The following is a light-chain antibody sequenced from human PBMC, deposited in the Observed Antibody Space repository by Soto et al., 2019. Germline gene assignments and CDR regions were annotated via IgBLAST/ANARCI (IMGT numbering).Light chain of an antibody. CDR1: QGISSY. CDR3: QQSHSMPYT. V-gene: IGKV1-9*01. Sequence: DIQMTQSPSTLSASVGDRVTITCRASQGISSYLAWYQQKPGKAPKLLIYAASTLQSGVPSRFSGSGSGTDFTLTISSLQPEDFAIYYCQQSHSMPYTFGPGTKVDIK. CDR2: AAS. J-gene: IGKJ2*01.